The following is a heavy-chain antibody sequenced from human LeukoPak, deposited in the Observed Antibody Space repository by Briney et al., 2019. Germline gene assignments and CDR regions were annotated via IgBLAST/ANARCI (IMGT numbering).Heavy chain of an antibody. CDR2: TYYSGST. Sequence: SQTLSLTCTVSGGSISRGDYYWTWIRQPPGKGLEWIGCTYYSGSTYYNPSLKSRITISVDTSKNQFSLKVRSVTAADTAVYYCARGRTSGIHSTSFCFDYWGQGTLVTVSS. CDR3: ARGRTSGIHSTSFCFDY. D-gene: IGHD6-6*01. J-gene: IGHJ4*02. V-gene: IGHV4-30-4*01. CDR1: GGSISRGDYY.